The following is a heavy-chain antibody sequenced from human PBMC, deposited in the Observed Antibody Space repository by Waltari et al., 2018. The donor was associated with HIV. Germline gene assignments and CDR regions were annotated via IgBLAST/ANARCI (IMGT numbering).Heavy chain of an antibody. V-gene: IGHV4-39*01. D-gene: IGHD3-9*01. CDR2: VYYTGST. J-gene: IGHJ4*02. Sequence: QLQLQESGPGLVTPSETLSLTCSVSGGSISTSSFCWARTRQAPGKGLEWIGSVYYTGSTFYNPSLESRLSVSVDTSKKEVSLRLSSVTAADTAVYYCARHMISERGSYDILTGFDYWGQGTLVTVSS. CDR3: ARHMISERGSYDILTGFDY. CDR1: GGSISTSSFC.